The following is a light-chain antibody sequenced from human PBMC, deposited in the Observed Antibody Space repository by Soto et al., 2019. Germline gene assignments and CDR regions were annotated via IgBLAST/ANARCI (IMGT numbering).Light chain of an antibody. J-gene: IGKJ2*01. CDR3: QQRTNWPPFT. Sequence: EIVLTQSPGTLPLSPGERATLSCRASQSLGSNYLAWYQQKPGQAPRLLIYGASTRATGIPDRFSGSGSGTDFTLTISSLEPDDFAVYYCQQRTNWPPFTFGQGTKLEI. V-gene: IGKV3D-20*02. CDR1: QSLGSNY. CDR2: GAS.